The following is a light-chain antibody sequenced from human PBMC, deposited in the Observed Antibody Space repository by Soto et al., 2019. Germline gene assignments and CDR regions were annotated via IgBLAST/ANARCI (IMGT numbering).Light chain of an antibody. V-gene: IGKV3-20*01. Sequence: EIVLTQSPGALSLSPGEGATLSFRASQSLSSSYVAWYQQKVGQPPRLLIYGASNRATGIPDRFSGSWSGTEFTLTISRLEPEDFAVYYCQQYGISPSYTFAQGTKLEIK. CDR3: QQYGISPSYT. CDR2: GAS. J-gene: IGKJ2*01. CDR1: QSLSSSY.